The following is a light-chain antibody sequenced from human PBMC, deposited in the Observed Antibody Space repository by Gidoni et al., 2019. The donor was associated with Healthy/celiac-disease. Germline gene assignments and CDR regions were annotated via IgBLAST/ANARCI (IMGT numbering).Light chain of an antibody. J-gene: IGLJ1*01. CDR2: GNS. CDR3: QSYDSSLSGYV. CDR1: SSNIGAGYD. V-gene: IGLV1-40*01. Sequence: QSVLTQPPSVSGAPGQRVTISCTGSSSNIGAGYDVPWYQQLPGTAPKLLIYGNSNRPSGVPDRFSGSKSGTSASLAITGLQAEDEADYYCQSYDSSLSGYVFGTGTKVTAL.